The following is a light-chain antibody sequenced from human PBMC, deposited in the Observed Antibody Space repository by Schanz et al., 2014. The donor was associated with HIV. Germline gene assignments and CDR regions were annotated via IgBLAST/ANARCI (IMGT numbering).Light chain of an antibody. J-gene: IGLJ3*02. CDR1: SGSIASYY. Sequence: FMLTQPHSVSESPGKTVSISCTRSSGSIASYYVQWYQQRPGSAPITVIYEDNQRPSGVPNRFSGSFDFSSNSAVLTISELRTEDEADYYCQSYGNNNAAVFGGGTKVTVL. CDR3: QSYGNNNAAV. V-gene: IGLV6-57*04. CDR2: EDN.